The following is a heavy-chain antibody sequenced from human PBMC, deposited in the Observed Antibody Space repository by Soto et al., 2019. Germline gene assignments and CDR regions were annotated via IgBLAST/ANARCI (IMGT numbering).Heavy chain of an antibody. CDR1: GYTFTSYY. D-gene: IGHD6-6*01. CDR3: ARDHKLYSSSSFDALDI. J-gene: IGHJ3*02. V-gene: IGHV1-46*03. Sequence: GASVKVSCKASGYTFTSYYMHWVRQAPGQGLEWMGIINPSGGSTSYAQKFQGRVTMTRDTSTSTVYMELSSLRSEDTAVYYCARDHKLYSSSSFDALDIWGQGTMVTVSS. CDR2: INPSGGST.